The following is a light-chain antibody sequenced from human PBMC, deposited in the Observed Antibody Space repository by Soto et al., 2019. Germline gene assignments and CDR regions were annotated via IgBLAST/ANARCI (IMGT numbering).Light chain of an antibody. V-gene: IGLV1-40*01. Sequence: QSVLTQPPSVSGAPGQRVTISCTGGNSNIGAGYDVHWYRQLPGTAPKLLIYGNSNRPSGVPDRFSGSKSGTSASLAITGLQAEDEADYYCQSFDSILSGSVFGGGTKLTVL. CDR3: QSFDSILSGSV. CDR1: NSNIGAGYD. J-gene: IGLJ2*01. CDR2: GNS.